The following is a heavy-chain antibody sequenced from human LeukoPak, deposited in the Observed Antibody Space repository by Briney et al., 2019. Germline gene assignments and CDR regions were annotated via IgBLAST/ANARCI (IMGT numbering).Heavy chain of an antibody. CDR1: GYTFTGYY. CDR2: INPNSGGT. Sequence: VASVKVSCKASGYTFTGYYMHWVRQAPGQGLEWMGRINPNSGGTNYAQKFQGRVTMTRDTSISTAYMELSSLRSEDTAVYYCATEPKGYCSSTSCYTGDYWGQGTLVTVSS. D-gene: IGHD2-2*02. J-gene: IGHJ4*02. V-gene: IGHV1-2*06. CDR3: ATEPKGYCSSTSCYTGDY.